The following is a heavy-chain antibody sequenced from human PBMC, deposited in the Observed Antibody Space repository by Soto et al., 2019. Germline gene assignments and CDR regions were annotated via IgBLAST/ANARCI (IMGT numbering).Heavy chain of an antibody. CDR3: TTDSYSTMIEVRFDY. CDR2: IKSKALGGTT. V-gene: IGHV3-15*07. D-gene: IGHD3-22*01. J-gene: IGHJ4*01. CDR1: GCVFSNAW. Sequence: HGGCVRLSCADSGCVFSNAWINWVRQAPGKGLEWVGRIKSKALGGTTDFAAPVRGRFAITRDDSRNMVYMQMNSLNTEDTAVYYCTTDSYSTMIEVRFDYWGHGTLVTGSS.